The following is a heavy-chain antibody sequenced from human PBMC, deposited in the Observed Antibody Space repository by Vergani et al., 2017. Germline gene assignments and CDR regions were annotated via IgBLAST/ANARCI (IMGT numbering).Heavy chain of an antibody. Sequence: QVQLQQWGAGLLKPSETLSLTCAVYGESFSGYYWSWIRQPPGKGLEWIGEINHSGSTNYNPSLKSRVTISVDTSKNQFSLKLSSVTAADTAVYYCARANRNRRGTYYYYYMDVWGKGTTVTVSS. CDR2: INHSGST. V-gene: IGHV4-34*01. CDR3: ARANRNRRGTYYYYYMDV. J-gene: IGHJ6*03. CDR1: GESFSGYY. D-gene: IGHD2/OR15-2a*01.